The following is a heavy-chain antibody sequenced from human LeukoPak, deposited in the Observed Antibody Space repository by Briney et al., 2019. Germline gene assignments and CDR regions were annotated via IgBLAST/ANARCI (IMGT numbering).Heavy chain of an antibody. J-gene: IGHJ2*01. CDR2: INHSGST. D-gene: IGHD5-24*01. Sequence: SETLSLTCAVYGGSFSGYYWSWIRQPPGKGLEWIGEINHSGSTNYNPSLKSRVTISVETSKNQFSLKLSSVTAADTAVYYCARPDGYNSAYWYFDLWGRGTLVTVS. CDR1: GGSFSGYY. CDR3: ARPDGYNSAYWYFDL. V-gene: IGHV4-34*01.